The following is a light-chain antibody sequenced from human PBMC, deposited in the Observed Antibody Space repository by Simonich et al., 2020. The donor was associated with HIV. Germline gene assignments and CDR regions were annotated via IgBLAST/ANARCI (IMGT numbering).Light chain of an antibody. CDR3: QQSFSTPLT. Sequence: DIQMIQSPSSLSASVGDRVTITCRASKTISSYLNWNQQKPGKAPKLLINAASSLQSGVPSRFSGSGSGTDFTLTISSLQPEDFATYYCQQSFSTPLTFGGGTKVEIK. CDR1: KTISSY. CDR2: AAS. V-gene: IGKV1-39*01. J-gene: IGKJ4*01.